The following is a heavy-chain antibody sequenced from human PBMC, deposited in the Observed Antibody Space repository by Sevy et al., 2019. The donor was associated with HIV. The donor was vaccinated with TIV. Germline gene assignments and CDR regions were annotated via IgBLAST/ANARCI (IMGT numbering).Heavy chain of an antibody. CDR2: IYHSGST. Sequence: SETLSLTCAVYGYSISSGCQWGWIRQPPGKGLEWIGTIYHSGSTYYNPSLKSRVTIAVDTSKNQFSLKRNSMTAADTAVYFCAGVTAYWGQGILVTVSS. V-gene: IGHV4-38-2*01. CDR1: GYSISSGCQ. J-gene: IGHJ4*02. CDR3: AGVTAY.